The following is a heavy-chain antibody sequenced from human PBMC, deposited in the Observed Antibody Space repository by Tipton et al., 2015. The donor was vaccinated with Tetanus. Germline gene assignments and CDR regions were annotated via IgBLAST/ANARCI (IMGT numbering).Heavy chain of an antibody. V-gene: IGHV4-34*01. J-gene: IGHJ3*02. Sequence: TLSLTCAVYGGSFSGSYWSWVRQPPGKGLEWIGEVHPRGSTNYSPSLKSRVTISVDTSKNQFSLRLNSVTAADTAVYYCARRSYCSSSSCYDAFDIWGQGTMVTVSS. CDR3: ARRSYCSSSSCYDAFDI. D-gene: IGHD2-2*01. CDR2: VHPRGST. CDR1: GGSFSGSY.